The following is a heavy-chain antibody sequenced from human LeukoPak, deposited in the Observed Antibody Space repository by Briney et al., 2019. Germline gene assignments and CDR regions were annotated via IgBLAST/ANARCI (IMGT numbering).Heavy chain of an antibody. Sequence: SETLSLTCTVSGGSISSYYWSWIRQPPGKGLEWIGYIYYSGSTNYNPSLKSRVTISVDTSKNQFSLKLSSVTAEDTAVYYCARVANKRTLDYWGQGTLVTVSS. CDR2: IYYSGST. J-gene: IGHJ4*02. CDR1: GGSISSYY. D-gene: IGHD1-14*01. CDR3: ARVANKRTLDY. V-gene: IGHV4-59*01.